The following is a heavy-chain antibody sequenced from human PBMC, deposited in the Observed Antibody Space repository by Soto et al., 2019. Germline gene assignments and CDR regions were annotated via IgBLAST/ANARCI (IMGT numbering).Heavy chain of an antibody. CDR1: GFTFSSYW. CDR2: LNTDGSST. CDR3: AKAAIIGVGYFDL. J-gene: IGHJ2*01. D-gene: IGHD3-10*01. V-gene: IGHV3-74*01. Sequence: EVQLVESGGGLVQPGGSLRLSCAASGFTFSSYWMHWVRQTPGKGLVWVSRLNTDGSSTAYADSVRGRFTISRDNGKNTMYLEMNSLGTEDTAGYYCAKAAIIGVGYFDLWGRGNPVTVSS.